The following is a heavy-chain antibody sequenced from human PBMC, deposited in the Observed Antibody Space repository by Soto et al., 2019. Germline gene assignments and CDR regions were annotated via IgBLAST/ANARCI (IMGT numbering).Heavy chain of an antibody. J-gene: IGHJ6*02. CDR2: ISAYNGNT. V-gene: IGHV1-18*01. Sequence: QVQLVQSGAEVKKPGASVKVSCKASGYTFTSYGISWVRQAPGQGLEWMGWISAYNGNTYYAQKLQGRVTMTTDTSTSTAYMELRSLRSDDTAVYYCASTARTSGYYYYYYGMDVWGQGTTVTVSS. CDR3: ASTARTSGYYYYYYGMDV. CDR1: GYTFTSYG. D-gene: IGHD3-22*01.